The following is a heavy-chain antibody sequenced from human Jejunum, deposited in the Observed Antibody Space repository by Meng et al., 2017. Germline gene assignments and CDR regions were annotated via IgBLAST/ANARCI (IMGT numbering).Heavy chain of an antibody. CDR3: AKDEGTTTAFDH. D-gene: IGHD1-26*01. Sequence: QVQLVQSGAEVKKPGASVKVSCEASGYTFTAYYVHWVRQAPGQGLEWMGRMNPNNGDTNYAQKFQGRVTMTRATSTAYMDLSSLTSDDTAVYYCAKDEGTTTAFDHWGQGTLVTVSS. CDR1: GYTFTAYY. V-gene: IGHV1-2*06. CDR2: MNPNNGDT. J-gene: IGHJ4*02.